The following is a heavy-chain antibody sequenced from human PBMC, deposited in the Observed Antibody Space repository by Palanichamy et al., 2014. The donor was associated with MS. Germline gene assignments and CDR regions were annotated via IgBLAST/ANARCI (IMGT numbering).Heavy chain of an antibody. CDR3: GRYTTSHPG. D-gene: IGHD2-2*02. Sequence: EVQLLESGGGSVQPGGSLRLSCAVSGFNLSDYWIHWVRQPPGKGLMWVSRISPDGSSASYADSVEGRFTISRDSAKDTAYLQMNSLRVEDTAVYYCGRYTTSHPGWGQGTLVTVSS. CDR2: ISPDGSSA. V-gene: IGHV3-74*01. J-gene: IGHJ4*02. CDR1: GFNLSDYW.